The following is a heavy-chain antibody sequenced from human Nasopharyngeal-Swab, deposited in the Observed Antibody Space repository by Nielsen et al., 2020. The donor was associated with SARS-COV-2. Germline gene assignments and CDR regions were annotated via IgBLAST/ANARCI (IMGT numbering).Heavy chain of an antibody. V-gene: IGHV4-31*02. Sequence: WIRQLPGKGVEWIGYIYYSGSTYYNPSLKSRVTISVDTSKNQFSLKLSSVTAADTAVYYCARGYYYGSGMSPSYYFDYWGQGTLVTVSS. D-gene: IGHD3-10*01. CDR2: IYYSGST. CDR3: ARGYYYGSGMSPSYYFDY. J-gene: IGHJ4*02.